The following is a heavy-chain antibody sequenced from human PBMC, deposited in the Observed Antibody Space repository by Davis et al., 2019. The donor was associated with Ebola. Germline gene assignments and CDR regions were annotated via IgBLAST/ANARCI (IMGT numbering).Heavy chain of an antibody. J-gene: IGHJ6*03. CDR1: GFTFSDYY. CDR3: ARANTAMVLYYYYYYMDV. Sequence: GGSLRLSCAASGFTFSDYYMSWIRQAPGKGLEWVSYISSSSSTIYYADSVKGRFTISRDNAKNSLYLQMNSLRDEDTAVYYCARANTAMVLYYYYYYMDVWGKGTTVTVSS. V-gene: IGHV3-11*04. D-gene: IGHD5-18*01. CDR2: ISSSSSTI.